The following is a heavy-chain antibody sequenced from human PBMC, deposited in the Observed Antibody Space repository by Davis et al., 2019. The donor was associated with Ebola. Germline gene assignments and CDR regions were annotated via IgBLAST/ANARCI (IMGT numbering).Heavy chain of an antibody. CDR1: GFTFSSYS. CDR3: AYLGGSSGWYNY. Sequence: GESLKISCAASGFTFSSYSMNWVRQAPGKGLEWVSSISSSSSYIYYADSVKGRFTISRDNAQNSLYLQMNSLRAEDTALYYCAYLGGSSGWYNYWGQGTLVTVSS. V-gene: IGHV3-21*04. D-gene: IGHD6-19*01. CDR2: ISSSSSYI. J-gene: IGHJ4*02.